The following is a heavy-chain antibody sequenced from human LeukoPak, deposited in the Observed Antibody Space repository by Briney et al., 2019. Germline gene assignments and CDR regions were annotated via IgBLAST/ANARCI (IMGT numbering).Heavy chain of an antibody. CDR1: GYTFTGYY. V-gene: IGHV1-2*02. D-gene: IGHD3-22*01. Sequence: GASVKVSCKASGYTFTGYYMHWVRQAPGQGLEWMGWINPNSGGTNYAQKFQGRVTMTRDTSISTAYMELRSLRSDDTAVYYCARDSYYYDSSGARGYFQHWGQGTLVTVSS. CDR3: ARDSYYYDSSGARGYFQH. CDR2: INPNSGGT. J-gene: IGHJ1*01.